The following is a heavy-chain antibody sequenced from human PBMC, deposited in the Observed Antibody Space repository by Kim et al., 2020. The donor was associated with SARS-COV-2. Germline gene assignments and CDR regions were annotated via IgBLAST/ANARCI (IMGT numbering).Heavy chain of an antibody. V-gene: IGHV3-64*01. CDR2: ISSNGGIT. D-gene: IGHD2-15*01. CDR3: AREGYCSGGSCSTYVYYYGMDG. CDR1: GFTFSSYA. J-gene: IGHJ6*02. Sequence: GGSLRLSCAASGFTFSSYAMHWVRQAPGKGLEYVSAISSNGGITYYANSVKGRFTISRDNSKNTLYLQMGSLRAEDMAVYYCAREGYCSGGSCSTYVYYYGMDGWGQGTTVTVSS.